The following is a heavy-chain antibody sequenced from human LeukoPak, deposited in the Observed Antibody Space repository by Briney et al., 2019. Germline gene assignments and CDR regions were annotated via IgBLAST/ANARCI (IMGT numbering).Heavy chain of an antibody. J-gene: IGHJ3*02. D-gene: IGHD4-11*01. CDR3: ARVGGDYSDAFDI. CDR1: GGSISSYY. CDR2: IYYSGST. Sequence: TSETLSLTCTVSGGSISSYYWSWIRQPPGKGLEWIEYIYYSGSTNYNPSLKSRVTISVDTSKNQFSLKLSSVTAADTAVYYCARVGGDYSDAFDIWGQGTMVTVSS. V-gene: IGHV4-59*01.